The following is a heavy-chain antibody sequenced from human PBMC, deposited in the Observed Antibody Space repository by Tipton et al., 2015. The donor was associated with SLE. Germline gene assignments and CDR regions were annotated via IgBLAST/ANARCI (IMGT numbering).Heavy chain of an antibody. CDR2: INHSGNT. CDR1: GGSISGYY. V-gene: IGHV4-34*01. CDR3: ARDSAYYDFWSGYYPSWFDP. D-gene: IGHD3-3*01. J-gene: IGHJ5*02. Sequence: TLSLTCAVYGGSISGYYWSWIRQPPGKGLEWIGEINHSGNTNYNPSLKSRVTISVDTSKNQFSLKLSSVTAADTAVYYCARDSAYYDFWSGYYPSWFDPWGQGTLVTVPS.